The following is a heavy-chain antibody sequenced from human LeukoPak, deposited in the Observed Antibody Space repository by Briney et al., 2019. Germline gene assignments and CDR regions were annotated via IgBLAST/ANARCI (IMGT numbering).Heavy chain of an antibody. CDR2: INPNSGGT. V-gene: IGHV1-2*02. D-gene: IGHD5-18*01. CDR1: GYTFTGYY. J-gene: IGHJ4*02. Sequence: ASVKVSCKASGYTFTGYYMHWVRQAPGQGLEWMGWINPNSGGTNYAQKFQGRVTMTRHTSISTAYMELSRLRSDDTAVYYCAIPYKYSYGYASPDYWGQGTLVTVSS. CDR3: AIPYKYSYGYASPDY.